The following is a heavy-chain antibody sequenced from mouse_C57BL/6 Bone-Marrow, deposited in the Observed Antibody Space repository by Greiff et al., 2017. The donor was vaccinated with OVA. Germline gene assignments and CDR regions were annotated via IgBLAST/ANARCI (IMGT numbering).Heavy chain of an antibody. CDR1: GYSITSGYY. CDR2: ISYDGSN. CDR3: ARDPDGYYFDY. V-gene: IGHV3-6*01. J-gene: IGHJ2*01. Sequence: EVQLQESGPGLVKPSQSLSLTCSVTGYSITSGYYWNWLRQFPGNKLEWMGYISYDGSNNYNPSLKNRISITRDTSKNQFFLKLNSVTTEDTATYYCARDPDGYYFDYWGKGTTLTVSS. D-gene: IGHD2-3*01.